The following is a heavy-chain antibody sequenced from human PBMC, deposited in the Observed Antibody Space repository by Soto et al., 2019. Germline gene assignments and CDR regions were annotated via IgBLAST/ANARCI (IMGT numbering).Heavy chain of an antibody. Sequence: EVQLVESGGGLIQPGGSLRLSCAASGFTVSSNYMSWVRQAPGKGLEWVSVIYSGGSTYYADSVKGRFTISRDNSKITLYLQMNSLRAEDTAVYYCARDGITIFGVVIRAFDIWGQGTMVTVSS. CDR1: GFTVSSNY. J-gene: IGHJ3*02. V-gene: IGHV3-53*01. CDR2: IYSGGST. D-gene: IGHD3-3*01. CDR3: ARDGITIFGVVIRAFDI.